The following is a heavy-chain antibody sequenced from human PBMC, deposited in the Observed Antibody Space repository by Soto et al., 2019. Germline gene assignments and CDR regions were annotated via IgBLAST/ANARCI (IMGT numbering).Heavy chain of an antibody. Sequence: GSLRLSCAASGFTFSSYSMNWVRQAPGKGLEWVSSISSSSSYIYYADSVKGRFTISRDNAKNSLYLQMNSLRAEDTAVYYCAREGGYCSSTSCYPNWFDPWGQGTLVTVSS. V-gene: IGHV3-21*01. CDR2: ISSSSSYI. J-gene: IGHJ5*02. D-gene: IGHD2-2*01. CDR1: GFTFSSYS. CDR3: AREGGYCSSTSCYPNWFDP.